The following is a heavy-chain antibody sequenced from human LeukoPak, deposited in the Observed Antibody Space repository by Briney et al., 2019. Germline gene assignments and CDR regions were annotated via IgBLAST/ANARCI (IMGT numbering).Heavy chain of an antibody. V-gene: IGHV4-39*07. CDR3: ARDADGMIVRDAFDI. Sequence: SETLSLTCTVSGGSISNNSHYWGWIRQSPGKGLEWIGNIYYSGSTYYNPSLKSRVTISVDTSKNQFSLKLSSVTAADTAVYYCARDADGMIVRDAFDIWGQGTMVTVSS. CDR2: IYYSGST. CDR1: GGSISNNSHY. J-gene: IGHJ3*02. D-gene: IGHD3-22*01.